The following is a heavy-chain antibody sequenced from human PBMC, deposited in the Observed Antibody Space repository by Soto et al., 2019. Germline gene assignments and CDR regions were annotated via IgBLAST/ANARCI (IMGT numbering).Heavy chain of an antibody. CDR1: GYIFTDYG. J-gene: IGHJ4*01. Sequence: QVQLVQSGAEVKKPGASVKVSCKASGYIFTDYGISWVRQAPGQGLEWMGWISAYNGNTNYAQNFQGRVTMTTDTSTSTVFMELRSLSSGDTAVYYCARVFADGSGSYYVYWGQGTLVTVSS. D-gene: IGHD3-10*01. CDR3: ARVFADGSGSYYVY. V-gene: IGHV1-18*01. CDR2: ISAYNGNT.